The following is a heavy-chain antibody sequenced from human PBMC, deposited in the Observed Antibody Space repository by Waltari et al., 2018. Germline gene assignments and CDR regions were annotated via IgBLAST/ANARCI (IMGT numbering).Heavy chain of an antibody. CDR2: MNPNSGNT. V-gene: IGHV1-8*01. D-gene: IGHD6-6*01. CDR3: ARCAGLYSSSSLVSRNWFDP. CDR1: GYPFTSYD. J-gene: IGHJ5*02. Sequence: QVQLVQSGAEVKKPGASGASVKVSCKASGYPFTSYDINWVRTATGQGLEWRGWMNPNSGNTGYAQKFQGRVTMTRNTSRSTAYMELSSLRSEDTAVYYCARCAGLYSSSSLVSRNWFDPWGQGTLVTVSS.